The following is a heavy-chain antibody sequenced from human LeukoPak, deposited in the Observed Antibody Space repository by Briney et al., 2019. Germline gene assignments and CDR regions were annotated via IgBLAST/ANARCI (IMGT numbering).Heavy chain of an antibody. D-gene: IGHD1-26*01. V-gene: IGHV3-23*01. Sequence: GGSLRLSCAASGFPFTSYAMSWVRQAPGKGLEWVSLISVSGGSTYYADSVKGRFTISRDNSKNTLYLQMNSLRAEDTAVYYCARERGKGAISFDIWGQGTMVTVSS. J-gene: IGHJ3*02. CDR1: GFPFTSYA. CDR2: ISVSGGST. CDR3: ARERGKGAISFDI.